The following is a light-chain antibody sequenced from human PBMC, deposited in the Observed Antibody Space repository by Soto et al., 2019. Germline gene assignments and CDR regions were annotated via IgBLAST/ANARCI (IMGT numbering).Light chain of an antibody. V-gene: IGKV3-20*01. CDR2: GAS. J-gene: IGKJ4*01. CDR3: QQYGSSSLT. CDR1: QSVSSSY. Sequence: EIVLTQSPGTLSLSPGERATLSCRASQSVSSSYLAWYQQKPGQAPRLLIYGASSRATGIPDRFSGSGSGTDFTLTISRLESEYFAVYYCQQYGSSSLTFGGGTKVEIK.